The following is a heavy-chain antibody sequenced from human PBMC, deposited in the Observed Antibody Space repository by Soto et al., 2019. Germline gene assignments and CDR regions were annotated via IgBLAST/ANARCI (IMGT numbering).Heavy chain of an antibody. D-gene: IGHD2-2*01. CDR1: GGSFSGYY. CDR2: INHSGST. V-gene: IGHV4-34*01. Sequence: ETLSLTCAVYGGSFSGYYWSWIRQPPGKGLEWIGEINHSGSTNYNPSLKSRVTISVDTSKNQFSLKLSSVTAADTAVYYCARGRYCSSTSCYLIDYYYYYMDVWGKGTTVTVSS. J-gene: IGHJ6*03. CDR3: ARGRYCSSTSCYLIDYYYYYMDV.